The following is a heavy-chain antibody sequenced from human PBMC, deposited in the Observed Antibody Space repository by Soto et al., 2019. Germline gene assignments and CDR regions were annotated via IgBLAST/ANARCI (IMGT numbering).Heavy chain of an antibody. CDR2: IYPGDSDT. CDR3: ARQPDIVATITSYYYGMDV. Sequence: GESLKISCKGSGYSSTSYWIGWVRQMPGKGLEWMGIIYPGDSDTRYSPSFQGQVTISADKSISTAYLQWSSLKASDTAMYYCARQPDIVATITSYYYGMDVWGQGTTVTVSS. V-gene: IGHV5-51*01. J-gene: IGHJ6*02. CDR1: GYSSTSYW. D-gene: IGHD5-12*01.